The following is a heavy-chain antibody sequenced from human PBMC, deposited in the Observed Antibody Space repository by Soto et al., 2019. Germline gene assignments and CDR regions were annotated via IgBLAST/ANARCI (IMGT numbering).Heavy chain of an antibody. J-gene: IGHJ4*02. CDR2: ISYSGSS. CDR3: ARATPAGSADC. V-gene: IGHV4-31*03. CDR1: GGSNIRDGYY. D-gene: IGHD2-2*01. Sequence: SETLSLTCTVSGGSNIRDGYYWSWIRQHPGKGLEWIAYISYSGSSYSNPSLKSRVTISADASKNQFSLRLTSVTAADTAVYFCARATPAGSADCWGQGTLVTVYS.